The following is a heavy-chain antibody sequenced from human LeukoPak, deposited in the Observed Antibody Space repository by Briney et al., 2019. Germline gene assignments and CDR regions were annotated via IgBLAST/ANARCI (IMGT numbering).Heavy chain of an antibody. J-gene: IGHJ4*02. CDR3: ARGEGGYYDSSGYSELDY. Sequence: GASVKVSCKASGYTFTSYGISWVRQAPGQRLEWMGWISAYNGNTNYAQKLQGRVTMTTDTSTSTAYMELRSLRSDDTAVYYCARGEGGYYDSSGYSELDYWGQGTLVTVSS. CDR2: ISAYNGNT. D-gene: IGHD3-22*01. CDR1: GYTFTSYG. V-gene: IGHV1-18*01.